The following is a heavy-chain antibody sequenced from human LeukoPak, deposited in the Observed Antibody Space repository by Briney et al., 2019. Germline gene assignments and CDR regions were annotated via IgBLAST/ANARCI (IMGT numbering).Heavy chain of an antibody. CDR3: ARLRYCTNGVCP. D-gene: IGHD2-8*01. CDR1: GGSFSGYY. V-gene: IGHV4-34*01. CDR2: INHSGST. J-gene: IGHJ5*02. Sequence: SETLSLTCAVYGGSFSGYYWSWIRQPPEKGLEWIGEINHSGSTNYNPSLKSRVTISVDTSKNQFSLKLSSVTAADTAVYYCARLRYCTNGVCPWGQGTLVTVSS.